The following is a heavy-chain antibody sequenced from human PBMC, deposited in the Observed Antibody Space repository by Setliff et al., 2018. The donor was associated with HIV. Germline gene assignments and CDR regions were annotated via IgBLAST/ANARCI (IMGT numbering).Heavy chain of an antibody. CDR2: SRNKANSYTT. CDR1: GFTFSDHY. CDR3: ARGRLLWSGSYYYYYMDV. Sequence: PGGSLRLSCAASGFTFSDHYMDWVRQAPGKGLEWVGRSRNKANSYTTEYAASVKGRFTISRDDSKKSLYLQMNSLKTEDTAVYYCARGRLLWSGSYYYYYMDVWGKGTTVTVSS. D-gene: IGHD3-10*01. J-gene: IGHJ6*03. V-gene: IGHV3-72*01.